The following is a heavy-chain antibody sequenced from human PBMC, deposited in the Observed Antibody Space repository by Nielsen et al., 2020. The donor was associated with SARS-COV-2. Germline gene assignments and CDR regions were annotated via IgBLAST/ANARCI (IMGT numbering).Heavy chain of an antibody. V-gene: IGHV3-23*01. Sequence: GESLKISCAASGFTFSNYVMNWVRQSPGKGLEWVSAISASGASTYYADSVKGRFTISRDNSKNTLYLQMDNLRVEDTAVYYCAGPASWGQGTLVTVSS. CDR3: AGPAS. CDR2: ISASGAST. CDR1: GFTFSNYV. D-gene: IGHD2-2*01. J-gene: IGHJ5*02.